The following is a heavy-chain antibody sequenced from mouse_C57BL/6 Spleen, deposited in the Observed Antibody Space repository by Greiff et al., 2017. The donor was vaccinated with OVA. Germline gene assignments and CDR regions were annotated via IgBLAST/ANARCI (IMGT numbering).Heavy chain of an antibody. Sequence: EVQGVESGGGLVQPGGSLSLSCAASGFTFTDYYMSWVRQPPGKALEWLGFIRNKANGYTTEYSASVKGRVTISRDNYQSILNLQMNALRAEDSATYYCARYITGEEGWYFDYWGQGTTLTVSS. J-gene: IGHJ2*01. V-gene: IGHV7-3*01. D-gene: IGHD4-1*01. CDR3: ARYITGEEGWYFDY. CDR1: GFTFTDYY. CDR2: IRNKANGYTT.